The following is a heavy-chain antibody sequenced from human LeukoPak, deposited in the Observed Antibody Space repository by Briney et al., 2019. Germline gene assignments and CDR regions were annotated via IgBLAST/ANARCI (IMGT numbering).Heavy chain of an antibody. CDR3: ARRVGATTPFDY. D-gene: IGHD1-26*01. CDR2: INAGNGNT. CDR1: GYTFTSYA. V-gene: IGHV1-3*01. Sequence: ASVTVSCKASGYTFTSYATHWVRQAPGQRLEWMGWINAGNGNTKYSQKFQGRVTITRDTSASTAYVELSSLRSEDTAVYYCARRVGATTPFDYWGQGTLVTVSS. J-gene: IGHJ4*02.